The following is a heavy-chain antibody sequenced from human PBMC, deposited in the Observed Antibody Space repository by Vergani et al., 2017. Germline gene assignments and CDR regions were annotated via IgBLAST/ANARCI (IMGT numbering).Heavy chain of an antibody. CDR1: GFTLNTYG. D-gene: IGHD2-21*01. CDR2: IRYDGSSE. Sequence: QVQILQSGGGVVQPGGSLRLSCTLSGFTLNTYGIHWVRQAPGKGLEWVSFIRYDGSSEYYGDSVKGRFTISRDKSQNTVNLQMNSLRTEDTAVYFGANSVIAGNVGVAYFGMDVWGRGTTVTVSS. CDR3: ANSVIAGNVGVAYFGMDV. J-gene: IGHJ6*02. V-gene: IGHV3-30*02.